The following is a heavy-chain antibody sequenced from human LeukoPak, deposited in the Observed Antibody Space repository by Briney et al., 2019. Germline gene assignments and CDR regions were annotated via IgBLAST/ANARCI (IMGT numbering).Heavy chain of an antibody. Sequence: SQTLSLTCTVSGGSISSGSYYWSWIRQPAGKGLEWIVRIYTSGSTNYNPSLKSRVTISVDTSKNQFSLQLSSVTAADTAVYYCARLDYYDSSGYELFDPWRQGTLVTVSS. CDR1: GGSISSGSYY. V-gene: IGHV4-61*02. J-gene: IGHJ5*02. D-gene: IGHD3-22*01. CDR3: ARLDYYDSSGYELFDP. CDR2: IYTSGST.